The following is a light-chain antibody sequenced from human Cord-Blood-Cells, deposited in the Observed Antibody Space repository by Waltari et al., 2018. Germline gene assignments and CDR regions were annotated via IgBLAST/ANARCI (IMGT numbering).Light chain of an antibody. CDR2: AAS. CDR1: QSISSY. Sequence: DIQMTQSPSSLSASVGDRVTITCRPRQSISSYLNWYQQKPGKAPKFLIYAASSLQSGVPSRFSGSGSGTDFNLTISSLPTEGFATYDCQQSYSTPGTFGQGTTVEIK. V-gene: IGKV1-39*01. CDR3: QQSYSTPGT. J-gene: IGKJ1*01.